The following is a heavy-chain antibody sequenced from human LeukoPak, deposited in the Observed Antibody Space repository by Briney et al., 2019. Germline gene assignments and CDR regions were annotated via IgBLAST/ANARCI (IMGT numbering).Heavy chain of an antibody. J-gene: IGHJ6*03. Sequence: PSETLSLTCAVSGYSISSGYYWGWIRQPPGKGLEWIGIIYYSGSTYYNPSLKSRVTISVDTSKNQCSLKLNSVTAADTAVYYCARHRDYYYYNMDVWGKGTTVTVSS. CDR1: GYSISSGYY. V-gene: IGHV4-38-2*01. CDR3: ARHRDYYYYNMDV. CDR2: IYYSGST.